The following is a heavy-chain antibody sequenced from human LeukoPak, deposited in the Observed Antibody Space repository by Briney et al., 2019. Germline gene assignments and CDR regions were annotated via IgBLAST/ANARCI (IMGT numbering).Heavy chain of an antibody. CDR3: ARGHFYDSSGPY. D-gene: IGHD3-22*01. CDR1: VFTLSDYY. J-gene: IGHJ4*02. V-gene: IGHV3-11*01. Sequence: PGGSLRLSCAASVFTLSDYYMSWIRQARGKGRGWVSYISSSGSTIYYTDSVKGRFTISRDNAKNSLYLQMNSLRAEDTAVYYCARGHFYDSSGPYWGQGTLVTVSS. CDR2: ISSSGSTI.